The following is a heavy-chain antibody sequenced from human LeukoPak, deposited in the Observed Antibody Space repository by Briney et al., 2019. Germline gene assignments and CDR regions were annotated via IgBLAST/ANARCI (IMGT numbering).Heavy chain of an antibody. CDR1: GFTVNTNY. D-gene: IGHD3-22*01. J-gene: IGHJ4*02. V-gene: IGHV3-66*01. Sequence: GGSLRLSCAASGFTVNTNYMSWVRQAPGKGLEWVSVIYSGGSTFYADSVKGRFTISRDNSKNTLYLQMNSLRAEDTAVYYCARESYDSSGYYHYYFDYWGQGTLVTVSS. CDR2: IYSGGST. CDR3: ARESYDSSGYYHYYFDY.